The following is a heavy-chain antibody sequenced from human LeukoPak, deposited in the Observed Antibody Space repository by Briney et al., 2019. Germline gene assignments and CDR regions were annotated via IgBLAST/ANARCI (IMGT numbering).Heavy chain of an antibody. J-gene: IGHJ5*01. CDR2: INPSGGST. Sequence: GASVKVSCKASGYTFTSYYMHWVRQAPGQGLEWMGIINPSGGSTSYAQKFQGRVTMTEDTSTDTAYMELSSLRSEDTAVYYCATPPLGSSGWLEFWGQGTLVTVSS. CDR3: ATPPLGSSGWLEF. D-gene: IGHD6-19*01. V-gene: IGHV1-46*01. CDR1: GYTFTSYY.